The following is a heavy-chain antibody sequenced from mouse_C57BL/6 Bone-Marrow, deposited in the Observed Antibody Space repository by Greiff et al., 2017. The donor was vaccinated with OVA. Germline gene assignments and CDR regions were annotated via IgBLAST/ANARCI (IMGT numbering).Heavy chain of an antibody. V-gene: IGHV5-6*01. CDR3: ARKGWLLLAWFAY. J-gene: IGHJ3*01. D-gene: IGHD2-3*01. CDR2: ISSGGSYT. Sequence: EVKLMESGGDLVKPGGSLKLSCAASGFTFSSYGMSWVRQTPDKRLEWVATISSGGSYTYYPDSVKGRFTISRDNAKNTLYLQMSSLKSEDTAMYYCARKGWLLLAWFAYWGQGTLVTVSA. CDR1: GFTFSSYG.